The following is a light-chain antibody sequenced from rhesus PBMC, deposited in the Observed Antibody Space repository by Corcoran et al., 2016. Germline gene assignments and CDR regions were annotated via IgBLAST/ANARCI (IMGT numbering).Light chain of an antibody. V-gene: IGKV1S15*01. Sequence: DIQMTQSPSSLSASVGDTVTITCRASQGISNNLAWYQQKPGKVPKLLIYYASMLQSGVPSRLSGSGSGTVFTITISSLQPEDFAAYNCQHGIDTPYSFGQGTKVEIK. CDR2: YAS. CDR3: QHGIDTPYS. CDR1: QGISNN. J-gene: IGKJ2*01.